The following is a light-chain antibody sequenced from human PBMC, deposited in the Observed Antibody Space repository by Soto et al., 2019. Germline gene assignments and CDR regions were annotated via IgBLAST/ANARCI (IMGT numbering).Light chain of an antibody. Sequence: QSALTQPASVSGSPGQSITISCTGTSSDVGGYNYVSWYQQHPGKAHKLMIYDVSNRPSGISNRFSGSKSGNTASLTISGLQAEDEADYYCSSYTGSSTYVFGTGTKVTVL. J-gene: IGLJ1*01. CDR3: SSYTGSSTYV. CDR2: DVS. V-gene: IGLV2-14*01. CDR1: SSDVGGYNY.